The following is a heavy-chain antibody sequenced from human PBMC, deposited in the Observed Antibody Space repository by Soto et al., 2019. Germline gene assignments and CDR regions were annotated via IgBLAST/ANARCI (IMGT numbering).Heavy chain of an antibody. V-gene: IGHV3-15*05. CDR1: GFSFRTTW. CDR3: ATGSPFRGSVFDH. Sequence: GGSLRLSCAASGFSFRTTWMAWVRQAPGKGLEWVGRIKSKNAGETTDYADPVKGRFTISRDDSKDTVYLHMDSLETGDTAVYYCATGSPFRGSVFDHWGQGTLVTVSS. J-gene: IGHJ4*02. CDR2: IKSKNAGETT. D-gene: IGHD1-26*01.